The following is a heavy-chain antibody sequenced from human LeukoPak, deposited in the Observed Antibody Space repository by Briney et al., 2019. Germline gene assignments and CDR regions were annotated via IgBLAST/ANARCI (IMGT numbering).Heavy chain of an antibody. CDR3: ARWSYYDSSGYYFAAFDI. V-gene: IGHV4-59*08. CDR1: GGSISSYY. J-gene: IGHJ3*02. Sequence: PSETLSLTCTVSGGSISSYYWSWIRQPPGKGLEGIGYIYYSWSTNYNPSLKSRVTISVDTSKNQFSLKLSSVTAADTAVYYCARWSYYDSSGYYFAAFDIWGQGTMVTVSS. CDR2: IYYSWST. D-gene: IGHD3-22*01.